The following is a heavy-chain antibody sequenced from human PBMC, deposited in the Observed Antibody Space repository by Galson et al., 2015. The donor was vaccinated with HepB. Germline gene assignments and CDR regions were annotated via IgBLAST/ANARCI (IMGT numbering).Heavy chain of an antibody. CDR2: IYYSGST. J-gene: IGHJ4*02. V-gene: IGHV4-39*01. D-gene: IGHD6-13*01. CDR3: ARLPAQPRGGWSRLQQPLAAMLDY. CDR1: GGSVSSGPYY. Sequence: SETLSLTCSVSGGSVSSGPYYWGWIRQPPGKGLEWIGSIYYSGSTFYNPSLKSRVTISADTSKNQFSLNLSSVTAADTAVYYCARLPAQPRGGWSRLQQPLAAMLDYWGRGTLVTVSS.